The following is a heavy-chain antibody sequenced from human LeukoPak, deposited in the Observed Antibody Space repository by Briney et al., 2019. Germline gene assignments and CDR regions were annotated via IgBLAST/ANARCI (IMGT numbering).Heavy chain of an antibody. CDR2: ISGDGATT. J-gene: IGHJ3*02. D-gene: IGHD4-17*01. V-gene: IGHV3-23*01. CDR1: GFSFSVSW. CDR3: AKRDRTVTHAFDI. Sequence: GGSLRLSCAASGFSFSVSWMSWVRQAPGKGLEWVSGISGDGATTYYADSVKGRFTISRDNSENTLYLQMNSLRAEDTAVYYCAKRDRTVTHAFDIWGQGTMVTVSS.